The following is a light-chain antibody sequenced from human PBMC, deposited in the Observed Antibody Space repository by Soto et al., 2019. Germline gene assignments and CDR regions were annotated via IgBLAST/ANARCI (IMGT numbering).Light chain of an antibody. CDR3: KSRTTRNTLV. CDR2: EVT. J-gene: IGLJ3*02. V-gene: IGLV2-14*01. Sequence: QSVLTQPASVSGSPGQSITISCTGTSSDVGGYNYVCWYQQHPGKAPKLIIYEVTHRPSGVSSRFYGSRSGNTASLTISGLQAEDEADYSCKSRTTRNTLVFGGGTKVTVL. CDR1: SSDVGGYNY.